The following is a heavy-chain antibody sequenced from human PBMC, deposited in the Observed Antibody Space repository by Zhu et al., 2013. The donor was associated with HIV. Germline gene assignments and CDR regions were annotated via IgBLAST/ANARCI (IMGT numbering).Heavy chain of an antibody. Sequence: QVQLVQSGAEVKKPGASVKVSCKASGYIFTSLDINWVRQATGQGLEWMGWMNPNNGNTGYSQKFQGRVTMTRNTSINTAYMELNSLRSEDTAVYYCARGRRPDNWFGPWGQGTLVTGLL. V-gene: IGHV1-8*01. CDR1: GYIFTSLD. CDR3: ARGRRPDNWFGP. CDR2: MNPNNGNT. J-gene: IGHJ5*02.